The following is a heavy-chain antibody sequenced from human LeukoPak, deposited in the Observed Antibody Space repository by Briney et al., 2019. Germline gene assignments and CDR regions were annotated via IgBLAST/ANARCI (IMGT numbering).Heavy chain of an antibody. CDR3: ARGSSSPTIYYGMDV. Sequence: PSETLSLTCTVSGGSISSSSYYWGWIRQPPGKGLEWIGSIYYSGSTYYNPTLKSRVTISVDTSKNQFSLKLSSVTAADTAVHYCARGSSSPTIYYGMDVWGQGTTVTVSS. CDR2: IYYSGST. D-gene: IGHD6-13*01. CDR1: GGSISSSSYY. J-gene: IGHJ6*02. V-gene: IGHV4-39*07.